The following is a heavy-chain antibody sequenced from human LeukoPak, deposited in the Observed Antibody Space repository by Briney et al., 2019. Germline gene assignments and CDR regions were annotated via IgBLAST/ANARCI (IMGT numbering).Heavy chain of an antibody. Sequence: GGSLRLSCAASGFTFSSYGMHWVRQAPGKGLEWVAFIRYDGSKKYYADSVKGRFTISRDNSKNSLYLQMNSLRAEDTALYYCASAIVGATRVAFDIWGQGTMVTVSS. CDR2: IRYDGSKK. J-gene: IGHJ3*02. CDR3: ASAIVGATRVAFDI. D-gene: IGHD1-26*01. V-gene: IGHV3-30*02. CDR1: GFTFSSYG.